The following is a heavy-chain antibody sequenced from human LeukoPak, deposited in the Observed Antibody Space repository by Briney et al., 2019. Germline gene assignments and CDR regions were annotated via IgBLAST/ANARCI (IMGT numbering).Heavy chain of an antibody. CDR2: ISYDGSNK. J-gene: IGHJ4*02. Sequence: GGSLRLSCAASGFTFSSYAMHWVRQAPGKGLEWVAVISYDGSNKYYADSVKGRFTISRDNSKNTLYPQMNSLRAEDTAVYYCARGAAGGSWYKGYIDYWGQGTLVTVSS. CDR3: ARGAAGGSWYKGYIDY. CDR1: GFTFSSYA. V-gene: IGHV3-30-3*01. D-gene: IGHD6-13*01.